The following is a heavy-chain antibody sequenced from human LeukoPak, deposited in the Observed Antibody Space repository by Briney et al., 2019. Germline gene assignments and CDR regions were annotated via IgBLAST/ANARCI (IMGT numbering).Heavy chain of an antibody. CDR2: IYYSRST. Sequence: SETLSLTCTVSGGSVSSYYWSWIRQPPGKGLEWIGYIYYSRSTNYNPSLKSRVTISVDTSKNQFSLKPSSVADADTAVYYCARRASSSCYEEGEYFDYWGQGTLVTVSS. CDR1: GGSVSSYY. D-gene: IGHD6-13*01. CDR3: ARRASSSCYEEGEYFDY. J-gene: IGHJ4*02. V-gene: IGHV4-59*08.